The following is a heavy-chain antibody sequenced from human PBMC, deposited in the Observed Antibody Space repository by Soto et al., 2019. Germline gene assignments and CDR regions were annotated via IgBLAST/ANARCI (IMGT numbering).Heavy chain of an antibody. CDR3: TGTSVDTSMVVYYYGMDV. CDR1: GGSISSYY. Sequence: QVQLQASGTGLVKPSETLSLTCAVSGGSISSYYWNWIRQPPGKGLEYLGYVYYTGTTNYNPSLKSRLTFSIDTSKNQFSLKLSSVSAADTAMYYCTGTSVDTSMVVYYYGMDVWGQGTAVTVSS. J-gene: IGHJ6*02. CDR2: VYYTGTT. D-gene: IGHD5-18*01. V-gene: IGHV4-59*01.